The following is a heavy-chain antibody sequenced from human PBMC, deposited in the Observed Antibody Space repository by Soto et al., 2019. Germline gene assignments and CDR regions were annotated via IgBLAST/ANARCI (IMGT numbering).Heavy chain of an antibody. D-gene: IGHD2-15*01. V-gene: IGHV1-18*01. CDR3: ARAKSCSAGSCYDPDY. CDR2: ISAYNGNT. CDR1: GYTFTNYG. Sequence: QVPLVESGVEVKKPGAAVKVSCKASGYTFTNYGISWVRQAPGQGLEWMGWISAYNGNTNYAQKFQGRVTMTTDTSTSTACMELRSLRSDDTAVYYCARAKSCSAGSCYDPDYWGQGTLVTVSS. J-gene: IGHJ4*02.